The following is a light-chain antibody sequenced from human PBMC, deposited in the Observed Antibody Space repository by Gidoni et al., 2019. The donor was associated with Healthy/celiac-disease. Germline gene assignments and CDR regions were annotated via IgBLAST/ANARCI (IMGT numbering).Light chain of an antibody. J-gene: IGKJ3*01. Sequence: DIQMTQSPSSLSASVGDRVTITCRASQSISSYFNWYQQKPGKAPKLLIYAASSLQSGVPSRFSGSGSGTDFTLTISSLQPEDFATYYCQQSYRTPLFTFXPXTKVDIK. CDR1: QSISSY. CDR2: AAS. V-gene: IGKV1-39*01. CDR3: QQSYRTPLFT.